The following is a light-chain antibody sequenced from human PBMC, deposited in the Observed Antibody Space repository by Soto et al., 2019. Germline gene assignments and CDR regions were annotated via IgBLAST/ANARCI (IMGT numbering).Light chain of an antibody. CDR2: DVS. CDR3: RSYTSSSTHV. J-gene: IGLJ1*01. V-gene: IGLV2-14*03. Sequence: QSALTQPASVSGSPGQSITISCTGTSSDVGAYNFVSWYQQLPGKVPKLMIFDVSSRPSGVSDRFSGSKSGNTASLTISGLQAEYEGDYYFRSYTSSSTHVFGSGTKLTVL. CDR1: SSDVGAYNF.